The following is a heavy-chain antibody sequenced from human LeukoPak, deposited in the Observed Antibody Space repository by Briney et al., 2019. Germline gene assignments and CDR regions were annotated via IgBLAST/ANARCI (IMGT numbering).Heavy chain of an antibody. D-gene: IGHD2-15*01. CDR1: GYSISSSNW. CDR2: IYHGGST. Sequence: SDTLSLTCAVSGYSISSSNWWGWIRQPPGKGLEWIGYIYHGGSTYYNPSLKSRVTMSVDVSKNQFSLKLSSVTAADTAVYYCARGPPYCSGGSCYSNWFDPWGQGTLVTVSS. J-gene: IGHJ5*02. CDR3: ARGPPYCSGGSCYSNWFDP. V-gene: IGHV4-28*03.